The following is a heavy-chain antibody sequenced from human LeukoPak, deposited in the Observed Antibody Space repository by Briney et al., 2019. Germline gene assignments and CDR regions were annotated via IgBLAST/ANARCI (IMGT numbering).Heavy chain of an antibody. CDR2: MNPNSGNT. CDR1: GYTFTSYD. V-gene: IGHV1-8*01. Sequence: VASVKVSCKASGYTFTSYDINWVRQATGQGLEWMGWMNPNSGNTGYAQKFQGRVTMTRNTSISTAYMELRSLRSDDTAVYYCARDLRLTIFGVVIFGYWGQGTLVTVSS. CDR3: ARDLRLTIFGVVIFGY. D-gene: IGHD3-3*01. J-gene: IGHJ4*02.